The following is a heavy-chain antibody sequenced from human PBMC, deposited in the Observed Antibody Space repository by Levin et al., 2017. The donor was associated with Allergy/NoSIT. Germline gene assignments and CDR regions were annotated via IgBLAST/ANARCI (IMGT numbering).Heavy chain of an antibody. CDR1: GGSVSSGTYY. J-gene: IGHJ6*02. V-gene: IGHV4-61*01. CDR3: ARNRIVVAGGNDYYYGMDV. CDR2: INYRGST. D-gene: IGHD6-19*01. Sequence: PSETLSLTCTVSGGSVSSGTYYWSRIRQPPGKGLEWIGYINYRGSTKYNPSLKSRVTISVDTSKNEFSLKLSSVTAADTAVYYCARNRIVVAGGNDYYYGMDVWGQGTTVTVSS.